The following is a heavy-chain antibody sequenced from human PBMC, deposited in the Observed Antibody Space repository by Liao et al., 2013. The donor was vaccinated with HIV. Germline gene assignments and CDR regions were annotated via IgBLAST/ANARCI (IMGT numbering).Heavy chain of an antibody. CDR2: IYYSGST. Sequence: QLQLQESGPGLVKPSETLSLTCTVSGGSISSSSYYWGWIRQPPGKGLEWIGSIYYSGSTYYNPSLKSRVTISVDTSKNQFSLKLSSVTAADTAVYYCARDRDGWGGTYYFDYWGQGTLVTVSS. CDR3: ARDRDGWGGTYYFDY. CDR1: GGSISSSSYY. D-gene: IGHD1-1*01. J-gene: IGHJ4*02. V-gene: IGHV4-39*07.